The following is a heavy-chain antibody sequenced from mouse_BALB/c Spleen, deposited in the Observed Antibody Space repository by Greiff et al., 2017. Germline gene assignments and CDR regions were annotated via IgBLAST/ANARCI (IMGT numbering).Heavy chain of an antibody. V-gene: IGHV5-6-4*01. D-gene: IGHD1-1*01. CDR2: ISSGGSYT. CDR3: TRESTTWFAY. J-gene: IGHJ3*01. Sequence: EVQVVESGGGLVKPGGSLKLSCAASGFTFSSYTMSWVRQTPEKRLEWVATISSGGSYTYYPDSVKGRFTIARDNAKNTLYLQMSSLKSEDTAMYYCTRESTTWFAYWGQGTLVTVSA. CDR1: GFTFSSYT.